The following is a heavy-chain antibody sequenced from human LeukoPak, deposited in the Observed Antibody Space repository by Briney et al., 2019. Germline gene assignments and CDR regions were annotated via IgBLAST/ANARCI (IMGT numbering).Heavy chain of an antibody. J-gene: IGHJ4*02. CDR3: AKSPTVTTNHYY. CDR2: ISGSGGST. D-gene: IGHD4-17*01. CDR1: GFTFSSYA. V-gene: IGHV3-23*01. Sequence: GESLRLSCAASGFTFSSYAMSWVRQAPGKGLEWVSAISGSGGSTYYADSVKGRFTISRDNSKNTLYLQMNSLRAEDTAVYYCAKSPTVTTNHYYWGQGTLVTVSS.